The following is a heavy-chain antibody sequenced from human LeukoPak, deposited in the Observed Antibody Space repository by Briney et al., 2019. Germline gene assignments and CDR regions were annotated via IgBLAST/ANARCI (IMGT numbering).Heavy chain of an antibody. CDR1: GFTFSSYA. CDR3: ARDFQRGAAAGTGEGFGY. D-gene: IGHD6-13*01. J-gene: IGHJ4*02. V-gene: IGHV3-30-3*01. CDR2: ISYDGSNK. Sequence: GGSLRLSCAASGFTFSSYAMHWVRQAPGKGLEWVAVISYDGSNKYYADSVKGRFTISRDNSKNTLYLQMNSLRAEDTAVYYCARDFQRGAAAGTGEGFGYWGQGTLVTVSS.